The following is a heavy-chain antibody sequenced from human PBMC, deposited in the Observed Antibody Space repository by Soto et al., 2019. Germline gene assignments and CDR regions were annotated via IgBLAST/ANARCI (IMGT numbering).Heavy chain of an antibody. CDR1: GFTFSSYW. CDR2: IKQDGSEK. J-gene: IGHJ3*02. V-gene: IGHV3-7*01. Sequence: EVQLVESGGGLVQPGGSLRLSCAASGFTFSSYWMSWVRQAPGKGLEWVANIKQDGSEKYYVDSVKGRFTISRDNAKNLLYLQMNSLRAEDTAVYYCARDQYYYDSSGYQGGAFDIWGQGTMVTVSS. CDR3: ARDQYYYDSSGYQGGAFDI. D-gene: IGHD3-22*01.